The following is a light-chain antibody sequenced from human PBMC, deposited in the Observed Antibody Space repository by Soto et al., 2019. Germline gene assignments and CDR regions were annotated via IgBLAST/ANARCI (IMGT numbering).Light chain of an antibody. CDR2: EVS. Sequence: QSVLTQPSSGSGSPGQSITISCTGTSSDVGGYNYVSWYQQHPGKAPKLMIYEVSNRPSGVSNRFSGSKSGNSASLTISGLQAEDEAHYYCSSYTSSSTLGFGTGTKVTVL. V-gene: IGLV2-14*01. CDR1: SSDVGGYNY. J-gene: IGLJ1*01. CDR3: SSYTSSSTLG.